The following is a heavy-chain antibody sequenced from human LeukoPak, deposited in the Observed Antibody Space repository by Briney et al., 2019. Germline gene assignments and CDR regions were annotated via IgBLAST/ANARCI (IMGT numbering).Heavy chain of an antibody. V-gene: IGHV3-11*01. CDR2: ISSSGSTI. D-gene: IGHD3-3*01. J-gene: IGHJ5*02. CDR1: GFTFSDYY. CDR3: ARVLREWLLFGWFDP. Sequence: GGSLRLSCAASGFTFSDYYMSWIRQAPGKGLEWVSYISSSGSTIYYADSLKGRFTISRDNAKNSLYLQMNSLRAEDTAVYYCARVLREWLLFGWFDPWGQGTLVTVSS.